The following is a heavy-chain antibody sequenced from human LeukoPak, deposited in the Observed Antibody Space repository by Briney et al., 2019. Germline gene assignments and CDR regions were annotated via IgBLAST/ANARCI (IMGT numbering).Heavy chain of an antibody. J-gene: IGHJ4*02. V-gene: IGHV4-59*11. Sequence: SETLSLTCTVSGDSISNHYWSWIRQSPGMGLEWIGYISYNGSTSYNPSLRSRVTISGDSSKNHFSLKLSSVTAADTALYYCARDSYYGSASSHLDYWGQGTLVTVSS. D-gene: IGHD3-10*01. CDR3: ARDSYYGSASSHLDY. CDR1: GDSISNHY. CDR2: ISYNGST.